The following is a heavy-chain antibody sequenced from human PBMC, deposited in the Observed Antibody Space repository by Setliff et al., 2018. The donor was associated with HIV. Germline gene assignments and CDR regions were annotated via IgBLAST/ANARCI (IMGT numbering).Heavy chain of an antibody. Sequence: KPSETLSLTCAVSGYSISGSYYWSWIRQPPGKGLEWIGEINHSGSTNYNPSLKSRVTISVDTSKNQFSLKLSSVTAADTAVFYCARLTTTYYYDSSAYYHPVWGQGTLVTVSS. CDR2: INHSGST. J-gene: IGHJ4*02. CDR1: GYSISGSYY. D-gene: IGHD3-22*01. CDR3: ARLTTTYYYDSSAYYHPV. V-gene: IGHV4-34*01.